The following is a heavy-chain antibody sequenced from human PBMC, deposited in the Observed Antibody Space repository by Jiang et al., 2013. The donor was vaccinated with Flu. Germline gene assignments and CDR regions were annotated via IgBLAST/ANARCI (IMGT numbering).Heavy chain of an antibody. V-gene: IGHV3-74*01. J-gene: IGHJ4*02. Sequence: VQLVESGGGLVQPGGSLRLSCAASGFTFNNYWMHWVRQAPGKGLVWVSRINRDATTTNYADSVKGRFTISRDNAKNTLSLQMNSLRDEDTAVYYCARDVVSGSGSCDYWGQGTLVTVSS. D-gene: IGHD3-10*01. CDR1: GFTFNNYW. CDR2: INRDATTT. CDR3: ARDVVSGSGSCDY.